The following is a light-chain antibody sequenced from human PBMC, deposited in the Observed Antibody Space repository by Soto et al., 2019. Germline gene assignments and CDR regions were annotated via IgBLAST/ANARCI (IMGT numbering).Light chain of an antibody. J-gene: IGKJ1*01. CDR3: QQYSSWVWT. V-gene: IGKV3-15*01. CDR1: QSISTK. Sequence: DIVMTQFPATLSKSPGESATFSCRASQSISTKLAWYQQRPGQAPRLLMYGASTGATGIPARFRGRGSGTEFTLTISSLQSEDFAVYYCQQYSSWVWTFGQGTKVEMK. CDR2: GAS.